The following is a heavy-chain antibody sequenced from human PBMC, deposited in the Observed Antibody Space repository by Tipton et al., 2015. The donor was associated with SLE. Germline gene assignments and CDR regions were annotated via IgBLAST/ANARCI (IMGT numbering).Heavy chain of an antibody. CDR1: GFSFSDYY. V-gene: IGHV3-11*04. Sequence: GSLRLSCVASGFSFSDYYMTWFRQAPGKGLEWVSYISGSSTIIYYADSVKGRFTISRDNSKNTLYLQMNSLRAEDTAVYYCAAELLGDYFDYWGQGTLVTVSS. CDR3: AAELLGDYFDY. J-gene: IGHJ4*02. D-gene: IGHD1-26*01. CDR2: ISGSSTII.